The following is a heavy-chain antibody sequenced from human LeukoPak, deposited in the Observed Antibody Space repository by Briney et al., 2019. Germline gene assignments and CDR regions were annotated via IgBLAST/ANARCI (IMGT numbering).Heavy chain of an antibody. CDR1: GESFSSYY. D-gene: IGHD3-10*01. CDR3: ARAELSMVRGVTDYYYYYMDV. CDR2: IHHSGST. Sequence: SETLSLTCAVYGESFSSYYWNWIRRSPGKGLEWIGEIHHSGSTNYNPSLKSRVTISVDTSKNQFSLKLSSVTAADTAVYYCARAELSMVRGVTDYYYYYMDVWGKGTTVTISS. V-gene: IGHV4-34*01. J-gene: IGHJ6*03.